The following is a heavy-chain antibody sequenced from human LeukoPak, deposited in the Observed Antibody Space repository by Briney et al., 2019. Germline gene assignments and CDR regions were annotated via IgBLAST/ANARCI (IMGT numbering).Heavy chain of an antibody. V-gene: IGHV3-64*04. CDR2: ISSNGGST. Sequence: GGSLRLSCSASGFTFSGYAMHWVRQAPGKGLEYVSAISSNGGSTYHADSVKGRFTISRDNSKNTLYLQVNSLRAEDTAVYYCAKGGKWDVTPFDYWGQGTLVTVSS. CDR1: GFTFSGYA. J-gene: IGHJ4*02. CDR3: AKGGKWDVTPFDY. D-gene: IGHD1-26*01.